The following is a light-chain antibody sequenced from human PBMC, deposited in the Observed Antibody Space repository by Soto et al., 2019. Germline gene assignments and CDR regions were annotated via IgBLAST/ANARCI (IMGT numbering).Light chain of an antibody. J-gene: IGKJ2*01. CDR3: QQYNSYSHT. Sequence: DIQMTQSPSTLSASVGDRVTITCRASQSISSWLAWYQQKPGKAPKLLIYDASSLESGVPSRFSGSGSGTEFNITISRLQPDDFATYYCQQYNSYSHTFVQGTKLEIK. V-gene: IGKV1-5*01. CDR1: QSISSW. CDR2: DAS.